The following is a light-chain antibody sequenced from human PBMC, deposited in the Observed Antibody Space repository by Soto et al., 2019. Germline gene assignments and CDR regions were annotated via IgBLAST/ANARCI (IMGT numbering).Light chain of an antibody. V-gene: IGKV3-15*01. Sequence: EIVMTQSPATLSVSPGERAILSCRASQSISINLAWYQQKPGQAPRFLIYAASNRATGVPARFSGSWSGTEFTLTISSLQSEDFAVYYCQQYNNWITFGQGTRLEIK. CDR2: AAS. CDR1: QSISIN. J-gene: IGKJ5*01. CDR3: QQYNNWIT.